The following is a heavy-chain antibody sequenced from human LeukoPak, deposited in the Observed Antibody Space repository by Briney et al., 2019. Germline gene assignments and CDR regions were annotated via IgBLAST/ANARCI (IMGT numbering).Heavy chain of an antibody. CDR3: ASFRYYYDSNGYYYFDY. D-gene: IGHD3-22*01. Sequence: GESLKISCKGSGYSFTRYWISWVRQMPGKGLEWMGRIDPSDSYTNYSPSFQGHLTISADKSISTAYLQWSSLKASDTAMYYCASFRYYYDSNGYYYFDYWGQGTLVTVSS. J-gene: IGHJ4*02. CDR2: IDPSDSYT. CDR1: GYSFTRYW. V-gene: IGHV5-10-1*01.